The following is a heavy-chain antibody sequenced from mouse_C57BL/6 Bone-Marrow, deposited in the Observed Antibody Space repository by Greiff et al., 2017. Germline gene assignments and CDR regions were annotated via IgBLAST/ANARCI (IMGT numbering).Heavy chain of an antibody. CDR1: GYTFTSYG. J-gene: IGHJ3*01. D-gene: IGHD2-2*01. CDR3: ARRVWLRRVAY. Sequence: QVQLQQSGAELARPGASVKLSCKASGYTFTSYGISWVKQRTGQGLEWIGEIYPRSGNTYYNEKFKGKATLTADNSSSTAYMELRSLTSEDSAVYFCARRVWLRRVAYWGQGTLVNVSA. V-gene: IGHV1-81*01. CDR2: IYPRSGNT.